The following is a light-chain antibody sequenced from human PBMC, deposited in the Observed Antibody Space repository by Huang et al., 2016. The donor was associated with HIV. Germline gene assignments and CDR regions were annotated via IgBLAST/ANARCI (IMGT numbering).Light chain of an antibody. V-gene: IGKV3-15*01. J-gene: IGKJ2*01. CDR3: QQYNNWPPYT. CDR2: AAS. CDR1: QSVIII. Sequence: EIVMTQSLATLSISPGERATLSCSASQSVIIILAWYHQKRVQAPRLLIYAASTSATGIPARFSGSGSGTEFTLTISSLQSEDFAVYYCQQYNNWPPYTFGQGTKLEIK.